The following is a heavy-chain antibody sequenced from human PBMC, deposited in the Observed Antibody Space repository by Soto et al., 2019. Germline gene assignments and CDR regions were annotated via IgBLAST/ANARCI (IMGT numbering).Heavy chain of an antibody. CDR2: IYSGGST. CDR3: AKDHTYCGGDCYFLARGWFDP. Sequence: GGSLRLSCAASGFTVSSNYMSWVRQAPGKGLEWVSVIYSGGSTYYADSVKGRFTISRHNSKNTLYLQMNSLRAEDTAVYYCAKDHTYCGGDCYFLARGWFDPWGQGTLVTVSS. V-gene: IGHV3-53*04. D-gene: IGHD2-21*02. CDR1: GFTVSSNY. J-gene: IGHJ5*02.